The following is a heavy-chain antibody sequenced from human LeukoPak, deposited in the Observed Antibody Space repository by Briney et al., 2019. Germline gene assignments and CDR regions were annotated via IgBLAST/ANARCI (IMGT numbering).Heavy chain of an antibody. V-gene: IGHV3-74*01. Sequence: GGSLRLSCAASGFTFTSYWMPWVRQAPGKGLVWVSRINTDGSSTTYPDSVKGRFTISRDNAKNTLYLQMNSLRAEDTAVYYCARATSGYYDYWGQGTLVTVSS. CDR1: GFTFTSYW. D-gene: IGHD2-15*01. CDR2: INTDGSST. J-gene: IGHJ4*02. CDR3: ARATSGYYDY.